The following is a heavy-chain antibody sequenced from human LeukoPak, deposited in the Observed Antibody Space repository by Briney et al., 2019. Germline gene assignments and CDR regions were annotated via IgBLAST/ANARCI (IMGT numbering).Heavy chain of an antibody. CDR2: ISSSSTI. D-gene: IGHD3-22*01. CDR3: ARDPHITMIVVVIPDY. Sequence: GGSLRLSCAASGFTFSDYYMNWVRQAPGKGLEWVSSISSSSTIYYADSVKGRFTISRDNAKNSLYLQVNSLRAEDTAVYYCARDPHITMIVVVIPDYWGQGTLVTVSS. V-gene: IGHV3-69-1*02. J-gene: IGHJ4*02. CDR1: GFTFSDYY.